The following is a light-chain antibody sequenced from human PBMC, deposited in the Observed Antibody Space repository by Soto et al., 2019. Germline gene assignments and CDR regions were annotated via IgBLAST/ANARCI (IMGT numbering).Light chain of an antibody. J-gene: IGKJ4*01. CDR2: GAS. CDR1: QSVSSD. Sequence: EIVMTHSPATLSVSPCERATLSFSASQSVSSDLAWYHQKPGQAPRLLIYGASTRATGIPARFSGSGSGTEFTLTISSLQSEDFAVYYCQQYNNWPPLTFGGGTKVDIK. CDR3: QQYNNWPPLT. V-gene: IGKV3-15*01.